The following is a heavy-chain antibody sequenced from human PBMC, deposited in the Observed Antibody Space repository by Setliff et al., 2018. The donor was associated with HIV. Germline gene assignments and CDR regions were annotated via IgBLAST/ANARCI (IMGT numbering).Heavy chain of an antibody. Sequence: PSETLSLTCTVSGGSISSATHYWGWIRQPPGKGLAWIGSIFYSGSSHYNPSLKSRAIISVDTSKNQFSLKLRSVTAADTAVYYCATSAESGFGIHWGVFNIWGQGTRVTVSS. D-gene: IGHD3-10*01. CDR2: IFYSGSS. CDR1: GGSISSATHY. V-gene: IGHV4-39*01. CDR3: ATSAESGFGIHWGVFNI. J-gene: IGHJ3*02.